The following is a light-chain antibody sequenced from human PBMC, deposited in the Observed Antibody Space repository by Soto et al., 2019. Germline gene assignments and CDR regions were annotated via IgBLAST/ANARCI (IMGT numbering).Light chain of an antibody. CDR3: SSLYV. V-gene: IGLV2-14*01. J-gene: IGLJ1*01. CDR2: DVS. Sequence: QSALTQPASVSGSPGQSITISCTGTSSDVGGYNYVSWYQQHPGKAPKLMIYDVSNRPSGVSNRFSGSKSGNTASLTISGPQAEDEADYTSSSLYVFGPGTKLTVL. CDR1: SSDVGGYNY.